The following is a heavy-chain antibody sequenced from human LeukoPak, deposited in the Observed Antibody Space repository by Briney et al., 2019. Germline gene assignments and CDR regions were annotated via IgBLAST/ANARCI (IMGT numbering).Heavy chain of an antibody. CDR3: AKGAAGGMIVVVIPYFDY. D-gene: IGHD3-22*01. V-gene: IGHV3-9*03. Sequence: GGSLRLSCAASGFTFDDYAMHWVRQAPGKGLEWVSGLSWNSGSIGYADSVKGRFTISRDNAKNSLYLQMNSLRAEDMALYYCAKGAAGGMIVVVIPYFDYWGQGTLVTVSS. CDR1: GFTFDDYA. CDR2: LSWNSGSI. J-gene: IGHJ4*02.